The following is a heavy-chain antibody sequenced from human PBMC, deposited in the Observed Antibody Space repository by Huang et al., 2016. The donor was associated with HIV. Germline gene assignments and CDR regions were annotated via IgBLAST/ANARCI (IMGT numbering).Heavy chain of an antibody. CDR3: ARRLNSDHGGYFDY. CDR2: IYPGDADT. CDR1: GYSFTSYW. D-gene: IGHD3-10*01. V-gene: IGHV5-51*01. J-gene: IGHJ4*02. Sequence: EVQLVQSGAEVKKPGEFLKISCKGSGYSFTSYWVGWVRQMPGKDLEWMGIIYPGDADTRYSPSFQGQGTISADKSTSTAYLQWSSLKASDIAMYYCARRLNSDHGGYFDYWGQGTLVTVSS.